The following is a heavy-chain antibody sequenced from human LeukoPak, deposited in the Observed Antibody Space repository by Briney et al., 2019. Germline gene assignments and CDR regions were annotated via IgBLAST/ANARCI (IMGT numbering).Heavy chain of an antibody. CDR1: GFTFSSYA. CDR3: ARRVGAREIDY. CDR2: ISYDGSNK. D-gene: IGHD1-26*01. J-gene: IGHJ4*02. V-gene: IGHV3-30*04. Sequence: GRSLRLSCAASGFTFSSYAMHWVRQAPGKGLEWVAVISYDGSNKYYADSVKGRFTNSRDNSKNTLYLQMNSLRAEDTAVYYCARRVGAREIDYWGQGTLVTVSS.